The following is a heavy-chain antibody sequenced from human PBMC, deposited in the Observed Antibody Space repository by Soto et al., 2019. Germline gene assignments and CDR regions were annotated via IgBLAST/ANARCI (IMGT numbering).Heavy chain of an antibody. Sequence: WETRPSPAVCLVRRSVTRLGVGFVKPRGGGLHWIGEVNRGGRTKYSPSLERRLTISVAPSRNQVSLELRAVTAADTAIYYCARLKEDNVWGTYRYLDLWGQGPLVTVSS. J-gene: IGHJ5*02. CDR2: VNRGGRT. CDR1: VRRSVTRL. CDR3: ARLKEDNVWGTYRYLDL. D-gene: IGHD3-16*02. V-gene: IGHV4-34*01.